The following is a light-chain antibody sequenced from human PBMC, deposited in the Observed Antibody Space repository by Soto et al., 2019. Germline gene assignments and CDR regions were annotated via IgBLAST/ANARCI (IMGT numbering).Light chain of an antibody. J-gene: IGLJ2*01. CDR1: SSNIGSNY. CDR3: AVWDDSLSGREV. V-gene: IGLV1-47*01. Sequence: QPVLTQPPSASRTPGQRVSISCSGSSSNIGSNYVYWYQQVPGTTPKLLIYKNNQRPSGVTDRFSGSKSGTSASLAISGLRSEDEADYYCAVWDDSLSGREVFGGGTKVTVL. CDR2: KNN.